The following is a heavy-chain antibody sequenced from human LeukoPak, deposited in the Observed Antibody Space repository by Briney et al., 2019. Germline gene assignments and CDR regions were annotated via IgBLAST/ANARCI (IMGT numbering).Heavy chain of an antibody. Sequence: ASVKVSCKASGYTFTIYDINWVRQATGQGLEWMGWMNPNSGNTGYAQKFQGKVTITRNTTISTAYMELTRLRSEDTAVYYCARAVGYEGVYYYYYMDVWGKGTTVTVSS. CDR2: MNPNSGNT. CDR3: ARAVGYEGVYYYYYMDV. D-gene: IGHD1-1*01. V-gene: IGHV1-8*01. J-gene: IGHJ6*03. CDR1: GYTFTIYD.